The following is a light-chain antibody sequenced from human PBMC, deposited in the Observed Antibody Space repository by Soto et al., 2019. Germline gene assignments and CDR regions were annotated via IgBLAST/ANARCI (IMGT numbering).Light chain of an antibody. Sequence: EIVLTQSPATLALSPGERATLSCRASESVSSYLAWYQQKPGQAPRLLIYDTANRATDIPAMFSGSGSGTEFTLPISSLAPEYLAVYYCQQRSYSRTLGHGTKVEIK. V-gene: IGKV3-11*01. CDR1: ESVSSY. CDR2: DTA. CDR3: QQRSYSRT. J-gene: IGKJ2*02.